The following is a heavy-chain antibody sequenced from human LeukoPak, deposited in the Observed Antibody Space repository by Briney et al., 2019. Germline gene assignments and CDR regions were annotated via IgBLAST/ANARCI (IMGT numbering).Heavy chain of an antibody. V-gene: IGHV4-39*02. CDR2: IYYSGST. CDR1: GGSISSSSYY. Sequence: SETLSLTCTVSGGSISSSSYYWGWIRQPPGKGMEWIGSIYYSGSTYYNPSLKSRVTISVDTSKNQFSLKLSPVTAADTAVYYCAREVRGSSGWYGKYYFHYRGQGTLVTVSS. CDR3: AREVRGSSGWYGKYYFHY. J-gene: IGHJ4*02. D-gene: IGHD6-19*01.